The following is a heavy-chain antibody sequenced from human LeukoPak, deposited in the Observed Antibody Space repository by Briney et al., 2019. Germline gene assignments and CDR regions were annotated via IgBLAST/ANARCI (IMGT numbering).Heavy chain of an antibody. D-gene: IGHD3-3*01. V-gene: IGHV4-34*01. Sequence: SETLSLTCAVYGGSFSGYYWSWIRQPPGKGLEWIGEINHSGSTNYNPSLKSRVTISVATSKNQFSLKLSSVTAADTAVYYCARTGAPRFLEWLSRPNYYFDNWGQGTLVTVSS. CDR2: INHSGST. CDR3: ARTGAPRFLEWLSRPNYYFDN. CDR1: GGSFSGYY. J-gene: IGHJ4*02.